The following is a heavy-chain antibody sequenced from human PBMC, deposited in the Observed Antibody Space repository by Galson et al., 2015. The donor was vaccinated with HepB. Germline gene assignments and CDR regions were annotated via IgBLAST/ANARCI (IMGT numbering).Heavy chain of an antibody. Sequence: LSLTCGVSDASIITNCWSWVRQPPGGGLEWIGECYHSGETNYNPSLGNRVTLSIDKSNKTFSLSLDTVTAADTAFYYCARHIGLPGTRGFASWGQGRLVPASP. CDR2: CYHSGET. V-gene: IGHV4-4*02. CDR3: ARHIGLPGTRGFAS. J-gene: IGHJ4*02. CDR1: DASIITNC. D-gene: IGHD1-7*01.